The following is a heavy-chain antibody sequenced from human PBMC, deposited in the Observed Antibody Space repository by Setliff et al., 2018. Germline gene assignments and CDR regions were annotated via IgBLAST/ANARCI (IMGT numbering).Heavy chain of an antibody. CDR3: ARGGELGVGGGDSFDI. CDR2: ISRSSAPI. CDR1: GFTFSNYW. V-gene: IGHV3-48*04. J-gene: IGHJ3*02. D-gene: IGHD3-16*01. Sequence: GGSLRLSCAASGFTFSNYWMNWVRQAPGKGLEWVSYISRSSAPIYYADSVKGRFTISRDNAKNSLYLQMHSVRAEDTAVYYCARGGELGVGGGDSFDIWGQGTMVTVSS.